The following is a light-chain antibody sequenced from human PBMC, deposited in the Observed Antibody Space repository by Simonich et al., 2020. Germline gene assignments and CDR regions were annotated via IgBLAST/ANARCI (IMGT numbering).Light chain of an antibody. CDR1: QSLVHSDGNTD. CDR2: KVS. CDR3: MQGTHWPPWT. J-gene: IGKJ1*01. Sequence: DVVMTQSPLSLPVTLGQPASISCRSSQSLVHSDGNTDLNWFPQRPGQSPRRLIYKVSNRDSGVPDRFSGSGSGTDFTLKISRVEAEDVGVYYCMQGTHWPPWTFGQGTKVEIK. V-gene: IGKV2-30*02.